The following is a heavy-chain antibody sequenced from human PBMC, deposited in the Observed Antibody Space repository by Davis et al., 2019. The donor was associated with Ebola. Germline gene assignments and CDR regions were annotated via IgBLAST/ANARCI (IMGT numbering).Heavy chain of an antibody. V-gene: IGHV1-18*01. Sequence: ASVKVSCKASGYTFTSYGISWVRQAPGQGLEWMGWISAYNGNTNYAQKLQGRVTMTTDTSTSTAYMELRSLRSDDTAVYYCARLVGMRSYYYYYMDVWGKGTTVTVSS. CDR2: ISAYNGNT. J-gene: IGHJ6*03. D-gene: IGHD2-21*01. CDR3: ARLVGMRSYYYYYMDV. CDR1: GYTFTSYG.